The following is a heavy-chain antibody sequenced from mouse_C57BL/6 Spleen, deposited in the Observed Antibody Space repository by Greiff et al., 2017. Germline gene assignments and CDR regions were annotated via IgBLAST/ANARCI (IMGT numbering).Heavy chain of an antibody. CDR1: GYTFTSYW. D-gene: IGHD2-5*01. CDR3: ARGAYYSNYSYAMDY. J-gene: IGHJ4*01. V-gene: IGHV1-59*01. Sequence: QVQLKQPGAELVRPGTSVKLSCKASGYTFTSYWMHWVKQRPGQGLEWIGVIDPSDSYTNYNQKFKGKATLTVDTSSSTAYMQLSSLTSEDSAVYYCARGAYYSNYSYAMDYWGQGTSVTVAS. CDR2: IDPSDSYT.